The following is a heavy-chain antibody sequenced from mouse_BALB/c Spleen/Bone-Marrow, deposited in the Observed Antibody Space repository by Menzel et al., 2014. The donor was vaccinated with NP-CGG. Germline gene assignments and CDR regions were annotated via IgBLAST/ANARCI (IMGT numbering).Heavy chain of an antibody. Sequence: DVELVESGGGLVQPGGSLKLSCAASGFDFSRYWMSWVRQAPGKGLEWIGEINPDSSTINYTPSLKDKFIISRDNAKNTLYLQMSKVRSEDTALYYCARLNYYGNLFVWGAGTTVTVSS. CDR3: ARLNYYGNLFV. J-gene: IGHJ1*01. CDR2: INPDSSTI. V-gene: IGHV4-1*02. CDR1: GFDFSRYW. D-gene: IGHD1-1*01.